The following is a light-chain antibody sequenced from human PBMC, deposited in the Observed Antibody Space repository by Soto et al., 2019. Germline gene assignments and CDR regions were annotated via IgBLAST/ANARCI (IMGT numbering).Light chain of an antibody. J-gene: IGKJ4*01. V-gene: IGKV3-20*01. CDR1: LSVSSSY. Sequence: VLTQSPGTLSLSPGERATLSCRASLSVSSSYLAWYQQKPGQAPSLLIYGASSRATGIPDRFSGSGSGTDFTLTISRLEPEDFAVYYCQQYGSSPPVTFGGGT. CDR3: QQYGSSPPVT. CDR2: GAS.